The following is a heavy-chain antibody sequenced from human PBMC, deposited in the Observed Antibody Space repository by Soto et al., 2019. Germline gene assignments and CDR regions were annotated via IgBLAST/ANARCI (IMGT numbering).Heavy chain of an antibody. V-gene: IGHV3-23*01. CDR3: AKIRQRGACHWYY. Sequence: EVQLLESGGGLVQPGGSLRLSCAASGFTFSSSGMSWVRQTPGKGLEWVSAISDSGGSTYHADSVKGRFSTSRDNSKNTLYPQMNSLRAEDAAVYYCAKIRQRGACHWYYWGQGTLVTVSS. J-gene: IGHJ4*02. CDR2: ISDSGGST. CDR1: GFTFSSSG. D-gene: IGHD2-8*02.